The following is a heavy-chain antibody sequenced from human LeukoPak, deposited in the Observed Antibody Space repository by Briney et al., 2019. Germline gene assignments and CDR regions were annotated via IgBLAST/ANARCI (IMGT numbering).Heavy chain of an antibody. V-gene: IGHV4-34*01. J-gene: IGHJ4*02. CDR1: GGSFSGYY. CDR2: INHSGST. D-gene: IGHD2-15*01. Sequence: SETLSLTCAVYGGSFSGYYWSWIRQPPGKGLEWIGEINHSGSTNYNPSLKSRVTISVDTSKNQFSLELSSVTAADTAVYYCARRRYCSGGSCYSGWGYWGQGTLVTVSS. CDR3: ARRRYCSGGSCYSGWGY.